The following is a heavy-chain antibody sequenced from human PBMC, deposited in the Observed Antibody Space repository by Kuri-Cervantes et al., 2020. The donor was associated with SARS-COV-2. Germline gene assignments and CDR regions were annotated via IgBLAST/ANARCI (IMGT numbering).Heavy chain of an antibody. CDR2: IRYDGSNK. CDR3: AKVVSYRYYYYMDV. D-gene: IGHD1-26*01. CDR1: GFTFSSYG. V-gene: IGHV3-30*02. J-gene: IGHJ6*03. Sequence: LSLTCAASGFTFSSYGTHWVRQAPGKGLEWVAFIRYDGSNKYYADSVKGRFTISRDNSKNTLYLQMNSLRAEDTAVYYCAKVVSYRYYYYMDVWGKGTTVTVSS.